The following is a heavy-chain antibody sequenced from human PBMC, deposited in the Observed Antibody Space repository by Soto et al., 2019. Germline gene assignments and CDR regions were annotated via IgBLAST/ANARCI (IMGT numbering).Heavy chain of an antibody. CDR2: IIPIFGTA. D-gene: IGHD6-19*01. J-gene: IGHJ5*02. CDR1: GGTFSSYA. Sequence: QVQLVQSGAEVKKPGSAVKVSCKASGGTFSSYAISWVRQAPGQVLEWMGGIIPIFGTANYAQKFQGRVTIPADESTSTAYMELSSLRSEDTAVYYCARVGSGWRGEGSWGQGTLVTVSS. V-gene: IGHV1-69*12. CDR3: ARVGSGWRGEGS.